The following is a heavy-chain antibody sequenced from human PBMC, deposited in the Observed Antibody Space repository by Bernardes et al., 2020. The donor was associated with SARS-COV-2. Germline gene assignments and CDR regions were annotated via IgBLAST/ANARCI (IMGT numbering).Heavy chain of an antibody. CDR2: IYYSGST. CDR3: ARLRGRIAARGGWFDP. Sequence: ATLSLTCTVSGGSISSYYWSWIRQPPGKGLEWIGYIYYSGSTNYNPSLKSRVTISVDTSKNQFSLKLSSVTAADTAVYYCARLRGRIAARGGWFDPWGQGTLVTVSS. D-gene: IGHD6-6*01. CDR1: GGSISSYY. J-gene: IGHJ5*02. V-gene: IGHV4-59*08.